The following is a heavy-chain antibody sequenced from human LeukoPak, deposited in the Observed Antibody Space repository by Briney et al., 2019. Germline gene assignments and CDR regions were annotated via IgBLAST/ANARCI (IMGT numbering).Heavy chain of an antibody. J-gene: IGHJ4*02. CDR3: ERDDGYYDSSGSPPFDY. V-gene: IGHV1-18*01. D-gene: IGHD3-22*01. Sequence: GASVNVSCKASGYTFTSYGISWVRQAPGQGLEWMGWISAYNGNTNYAQKLQGRVTMTTDTSTSTAYMELRSLGSDDTAVYYCERDDGYYDSSGSPPFDYWGQGTLVTVSS. CDR2: ISAYNGNT. CDR1: GYTFTSYG.